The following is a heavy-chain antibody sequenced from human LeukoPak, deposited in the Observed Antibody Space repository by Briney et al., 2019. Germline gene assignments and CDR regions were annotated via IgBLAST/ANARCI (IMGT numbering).Heavy chain of an antibody. CDR2: IYSGGTT. J-gene: IGHJ4*02. D-gene: IGHD5-18*01. V-gene: IGHV3-53*04. CDR1: GFTFSSYE. Sequence: GGSLRLSCAASGFTFSSYEMNWVRQAPGKGLEWVSTIYSGGTTYYADSVMGRFTISRHNSRNTLYLQMNSLRAEDTAVYYCARVDTVMAYYFDLWGQGTLVTVSS. CDR3: ARVDTVMAYYFDL.